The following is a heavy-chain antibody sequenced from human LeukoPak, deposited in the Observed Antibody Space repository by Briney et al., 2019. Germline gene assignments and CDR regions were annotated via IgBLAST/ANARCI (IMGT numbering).Heavy chain of an antibody. CDR2: INWNSGSI. J-gene: IGHJ4*02. V-gene: IGHV3-9*01. D-gene: IGHD3-10*01. Sequence: GGSLRLSCAASGFTFDDYAMHWVRQAPGKGLEWVSGINWNSGSIGYADSVKGRFTISRDNAKNSLYLQMNSLRAEDTALYYCAKDVRGDYYGSGSYCDYWGQGTLVTVSS. CDR3: AKDVRGDYYGSGSYCDY. CDR1: GFTFDDYA.